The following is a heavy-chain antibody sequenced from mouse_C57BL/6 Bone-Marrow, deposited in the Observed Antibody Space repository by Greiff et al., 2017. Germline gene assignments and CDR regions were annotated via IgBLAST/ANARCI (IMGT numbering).Heavy chain of an antibody. Sequence: EVQLQQSGPELVKPGASVKISCKASGYTFTDYYMNWVKQSHGKSLEWIGDINPNNGGTSYNQKFKGKATLTVDKSSSTAYMELRSLTSEDSAVYYCARRKDGSSHYYFDYWGQGTTLTVSS. CDR2: INPNNGGT. J-gene: IGHJ2*01. V-gene: IGHV1-26*01. D-gene: IGHD1-1*01. CDR1: GYTFTDYY. CDR3: ARRKDGSSHYYFDY.